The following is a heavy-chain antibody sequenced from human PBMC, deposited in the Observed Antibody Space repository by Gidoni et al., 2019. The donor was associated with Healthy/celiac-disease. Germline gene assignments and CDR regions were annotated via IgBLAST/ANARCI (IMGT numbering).Heavy chain of an antibody. CDR3: ARISGFVYYYYGMDV. Sequence: EVQLVESGGGLVKPGWALRLSCASPGFTFSGYSINWVRQAPGKGLEWVSSISSSSSYIYYADSVKGRFTISRDNAKNSLYLQMNSLRAEDTAVYYCARISGFVYYYYGMDVWGQGTTVTVSS. D-gene: IGHD6-19*01. J-gene: IGHJ6*02. V-gene: IGHV3-21*01. CDR2: ISSSSSYI. CDR1: GFTFSGYS.